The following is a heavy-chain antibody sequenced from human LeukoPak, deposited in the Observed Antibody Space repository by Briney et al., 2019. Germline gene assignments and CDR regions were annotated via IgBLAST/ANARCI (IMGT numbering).Heavy chain of an antibody. D-gene: IGHD2/OR15-2a*01. J-gene: IGHJ4*02. CDR2: VDPEDGKT. V-gene: IGHV1-69-2*01. CDR3: ATDLISLSY. CDR1: GYIFTDYY. Sequence: ASVKVSCKASGYIFTDYYMHWVQQAPGKGLEWMGRVDPEDGKTVYAEEFQGRVTITADTSRDTAYMELSSLRSEDTALYYCATDLISLSYWGQGTLVTVSS.